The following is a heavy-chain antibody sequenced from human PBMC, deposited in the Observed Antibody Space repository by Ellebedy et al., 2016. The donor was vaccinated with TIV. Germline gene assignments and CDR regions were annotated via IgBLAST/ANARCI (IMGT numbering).Heavy chain of an antibody. J-gene: IGHJ3*02. V-gene: IGHV4-31*01. D-gene: IGHD3-10*01. CDR3: ARGWSYDAFDI. CDR2: SHYSGNA. Sequence: MPSETLSLTCSVSTGSISSGGYYWSWIRQHPGKGLEWIGYSHYSGNAYYNPSLKSLVTISVDTSKNQFSLKLNSVTAADTAVYYCARGWSYDAFDIWGQGTMVTVSS. CDR1: TGSISSGGYY.